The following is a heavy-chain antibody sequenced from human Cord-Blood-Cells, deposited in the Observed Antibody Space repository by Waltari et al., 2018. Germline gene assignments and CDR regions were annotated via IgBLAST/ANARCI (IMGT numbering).Heavy chain of an antibody. J-gene: IGHJ6*02. V-gene: IGHV4-61*09. Sequence: QVQLQESGPGLVKPSQTLSLTCTVSGGSISSGSYYWSWIRQPAGKGLEWIGYINTSGSTNYNPSLKSRVTSSVDTSKNQFSLKLSSVTAADTAVYYCARDRREYYYGMDVWGQGTTVTVSS. D-gene: IGHD1-26*01. CDR2: INTSGST. CDR1: GGSISSGSYY. CDR3: ARDRREYYYGMDV.